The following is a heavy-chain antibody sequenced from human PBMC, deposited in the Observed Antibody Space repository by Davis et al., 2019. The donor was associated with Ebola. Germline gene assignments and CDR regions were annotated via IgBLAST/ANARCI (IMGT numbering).Heavy chain of an antibody. CDR1: GFTFSNAW. CDR2: IKQDGSEK. CDR3: ARDAITMVQGVIITSRYFDL. D-gene: IGHD3-10*01. J-gene: IGHJ2*01. Sequence: GGSLRLSCAASGFTFSNAWMSWVRQAPGKGLEWVANIKQDGSEKYYVDSVKGRFTISRDNAKNSLYLQMNSLRAEDTAVYYCARDAITMVQGVIITSRYFDLWGRGTLVTVSS. V-gene: IGHV3-7*03.